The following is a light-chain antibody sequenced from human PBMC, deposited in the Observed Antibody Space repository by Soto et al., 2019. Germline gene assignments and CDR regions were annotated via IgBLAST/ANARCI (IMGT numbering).Light chain of an antibody. Sequence: EIVLTQSPGTLSLSPGERATLSCRASQSVSRDLAWYQQKHGQAPRLLIYDASKRATGIPDRFSGSGSGTDFTLIISSLEPEDFAVYYCQQRRDWPPLTFGGGTKVEV. J-gene: IGKJ4*01. V-gene: IGKV3-11*01. CDR3: QQRRDWPPLT. CDR1: QSVSRD. CDR2: DAS.